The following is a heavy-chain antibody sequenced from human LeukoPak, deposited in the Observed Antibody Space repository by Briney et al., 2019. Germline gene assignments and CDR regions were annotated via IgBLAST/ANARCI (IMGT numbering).Heavy chain of an antibody. Sequence: SETLSLTCTVSGGSISSSSYYWGWIRQPPGKGLEWIGSIYYSGSTYYNPSLKSRVTISVDTSKNQFSLKLSSVTAADTAVYYCARAYDSSGHVDYWGQGTLVTVSS. V-gene: IGHV4-39*07. CDR2: IYYSGST. D-gene: IGHD3-22*01. CDR1: GGSISSSSYY. CDR3: ARAYDSSGHVDY. J-gene: IGHJ4*02.